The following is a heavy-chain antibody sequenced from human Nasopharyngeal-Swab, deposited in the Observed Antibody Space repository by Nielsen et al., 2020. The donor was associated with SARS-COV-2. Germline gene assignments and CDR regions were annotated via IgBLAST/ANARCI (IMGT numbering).Heavy chain of an antibody. J-gene: IGHJ4*02. V-gene: IGHV3-23*01. CDR3: ASSVAGTGSVYFDY. Sequence: VRQAPGKGLEWVSAISGSGGSTYYAGSVKGRFTISRDNSKNTLYLQMNSLRAEDTAVYYCASSVAGTGSVYFDYWGQGTLVTVSS. D-gene: IGHD6-19*01. CDR2: ISGSGGST.